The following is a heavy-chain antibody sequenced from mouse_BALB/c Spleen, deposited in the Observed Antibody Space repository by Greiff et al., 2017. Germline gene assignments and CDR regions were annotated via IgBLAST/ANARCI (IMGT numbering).Heavy chain of an antibody. V-gene: IGHV3-2*02. CDR2: ISYSGST. CDR3: ARQDYYGSRDWYFDV. CDR1: GYSITSDYA. D-gene: IGHD1-1*01. Sequence: EVKLVESGPGLVKPSQSLSLTCTVTGYSITSDYAWNWIRQFPGNKLEWMGYISYSGSTSYNPSLKSRISITRDTSKNQFFLQLNSVTTEDTATYYCARQDYYGSRDWYFDVWGAGTTVTVSS. J-gene: IGHJ1*01.